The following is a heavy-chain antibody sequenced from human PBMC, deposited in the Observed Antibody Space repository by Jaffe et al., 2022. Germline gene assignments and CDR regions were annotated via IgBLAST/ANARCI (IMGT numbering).Heavy chain of an antibody. CDR2: LNPGVGRA. CDR1: GYTLTNYY. J-gene: IGHJ3*02. Sequence: QVQLLQSGAEVKKPGASVKVSCKASGYTLTNYYIHWVRQAPGQGLEWMGILNPGVGRANYAQKFQGRVTMTSDTSTSTVYMDLSSLKSEDTAVYYCARILTSRYCVGGTCYGTRDEDFDIWGQGTLVTVSS. V-gene: IGHV1-46*03. CDR3: ARILTSRYCVGGTCYGTRDEDFDI. D-gene: IGHD2-15*01.